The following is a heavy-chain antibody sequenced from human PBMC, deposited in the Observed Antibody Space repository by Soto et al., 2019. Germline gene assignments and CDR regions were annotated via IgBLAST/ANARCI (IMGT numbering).Heavy chain of an antibody. CDR3: VTDYDAKGWGTY. Sequence: GGSLRLSCAASGGRFTSYWMDWVRQAPGKGLEWVAMINEDGSEKYYVDSVKGRFTISRDNAKNSLYLEMDSLRAEDTAVYYCVTDYDAKGWGTYWGQGNLVTV. CDR1: GGRFTSYW. D-gene: IGHD3-16*01. CDR2: INEDGSEK. J-gene: IGHJ4*02. V-gene: IGHV3-7*04.